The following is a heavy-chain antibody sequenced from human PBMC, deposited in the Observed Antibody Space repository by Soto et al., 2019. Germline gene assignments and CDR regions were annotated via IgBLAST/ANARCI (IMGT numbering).Heavy chain of an antibody. J-gene: IGHJ4*02. CDR1: GFTFSNYE. CDR2: ISYDGSNK. Sequence: GGSLRLSCAASGFTFSNYEMHWVRQAPGKGLEWVAVISYDGSNKYYADSVKGRFTISRDNSKNTLYLQMNSLRAEDTAVYYCARDPYSYGLRYFDYWGQGTLVTVSS. CDR3: ARDPYSYGLRYFDY. V-gene: IGHV3-30-3*01. D-gene: IGHD5-18*01.